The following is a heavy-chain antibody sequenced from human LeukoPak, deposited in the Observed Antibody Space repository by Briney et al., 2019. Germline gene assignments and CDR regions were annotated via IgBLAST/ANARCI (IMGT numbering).Heavy chain of an antibody. V-gene: IGHV3-21*06. CDR2: VSSSSSFI. J-gene: IGHJ4*02. CDR1: GFTFTDYT. Sequence: GGALRLSCAASGFTFTDYTMNWVRQAPGKGLEWVSSVSSSSSFISYADSVRGRFTISRDNTKNSLYLQMNSLRAEDTAMYYCARDFSAVGVSTSDYWGQGTLVTVSS. D-gene: IGHD3-16*01. CDR3: ARDFSAVGVSTSDY.